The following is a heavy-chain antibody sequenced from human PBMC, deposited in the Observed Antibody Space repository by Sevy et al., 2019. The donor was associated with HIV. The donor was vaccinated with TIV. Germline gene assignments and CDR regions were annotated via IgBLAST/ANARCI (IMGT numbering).Heavy chain of an antibody. J-gene: IGHJ4*02. D-gene: IGHD5-18*01. CDR2: IIPIFGTA. Sequence: ASVKVSCKASGGTFSSYAISWVRQAPGQGLEWMGGIIPIFGTANYAKKFQGRVTITADKSTSTAYMELSSLRSEDTAVYYCARRNGYSYGPDFDYWGQGTLVTVSS. CDR1: GGTFSSYA. CDR3: ARRNGYSYGPDFDY. V-gene: IGHV1-69*06.